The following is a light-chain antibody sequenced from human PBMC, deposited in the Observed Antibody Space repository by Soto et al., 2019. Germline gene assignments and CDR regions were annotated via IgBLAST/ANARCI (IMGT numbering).Light chain of an antibody. CDR3: QQYDNLPIT. CDR1: QDITNF. J-gene: IGKJ5*01. V-gene: IGKV1-33*01. CDR2: DAS. Sequence: DIQMTQSPSSLSASVGDRVTITCQAGQDITNFLNWYQQKPGKAPKLLISDASNLETGVPSRFSGSGSGTDFTLTIGSLQPEDFATYYCQQYDNLPITFGQGTRLEIK.